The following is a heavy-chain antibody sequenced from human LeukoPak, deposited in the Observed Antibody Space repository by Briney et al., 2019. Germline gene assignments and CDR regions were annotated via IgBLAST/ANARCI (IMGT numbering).Heavy chain of an antibody. J-gene: IGHJ4*02. D-gene: IGHD5-12*01. Sequence: GGSLRLSCVVSGFTFKTYSMNWVRQAPGKGLEWVSSISSGGTYVDYADSVKGRFTISRDNAKNSLYLQMNSLRAEGTAVFYCARDPGYSNSPYYLDYWGQGTLVTVSS. CDR2: ISSGGTYV. CDR1: GFTFKTYS. V-gene: IGHV3-21*01. CDR3: ARDPGYSNSPYYLDY.